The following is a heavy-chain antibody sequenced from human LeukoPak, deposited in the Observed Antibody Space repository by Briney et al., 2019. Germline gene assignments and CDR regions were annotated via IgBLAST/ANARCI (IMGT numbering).Heavy chain of an antibody. V-gene: IGHV1-2*02. CDR2: INPNSGGT. D-gene: IGHD3-3*01. J-gene: IGHJ4*02. Sequence: ASVEVSCKASGYTFTGYYMHWVRQAPGQGLEWMGWINPNSGGTNYAQKFQGRVTMTRDTSISTAYMELSRLRSDDTAVYYCATVPERRFLEWLPLVYWGQGTLVTVSS. CDR1: GYTFTGYY. CDR3: ATVPERRFLEWLPLVY.